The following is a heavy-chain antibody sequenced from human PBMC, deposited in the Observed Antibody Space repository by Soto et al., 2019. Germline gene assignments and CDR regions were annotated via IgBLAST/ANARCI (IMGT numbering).Heavy chain of an antibody. V-gene: IGHV4-59*01. J-gene: IGHJ4*02. Sequence: SETLSLTCIVSGGPISGSYWSWIRQSPGKGLEWLGYVYYTGSTNYSPSLRSRVSISVDTSKNEFSLRLSSVTAADTAVYFCARSVAVPGARIDYWGQGTQVTVSS. CDR2: VYYTGST. CDR3: ARSVAVPGARIDY. CDR1: GGPISGSY. D-gene: IGHD6-19*01.